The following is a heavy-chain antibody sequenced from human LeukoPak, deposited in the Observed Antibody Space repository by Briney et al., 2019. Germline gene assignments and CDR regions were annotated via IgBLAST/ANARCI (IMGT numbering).Heavy chain of an antibody. Sequence: SVKVSCKASGGTFSSYTISWVRQAPGQGLEWMGRIIPILGIANYAQKFQGRVTITADKSTSTAYMELSSLRSEDTAVYYCARAYCSSTSCHYYFDHWGQGTLVTVSS. V-gene: IGHV1-69*02. CDR1: GGTFSSYT. D-gene: IGHD2-2*01. CDR2: IIPILGIA. CDR3: ARAYCSSTSCHYYFDH. J-gene: IGHJ4*02.